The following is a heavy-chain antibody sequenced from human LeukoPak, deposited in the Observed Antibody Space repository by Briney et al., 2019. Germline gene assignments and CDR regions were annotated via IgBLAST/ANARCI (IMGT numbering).Heavy chain of an antibody. CDR2: IYDSGST. J-gene: IGHJ4*02. CDR3: ARHFVWYFDY. V-gene: IGHV4-4*02. D-gene: IGHD3-16*01. CDR1: GGSISSRNW. Sequence: SETLSLTCTVSGGSISSRNWWSWVRQPPGKGLEWIGEIYDSGSTNYNPSLKSRVTISIDKSKNHFSLKLSSATAADTAVYYCARHFVWYFDYWGQGTLVIVSS.